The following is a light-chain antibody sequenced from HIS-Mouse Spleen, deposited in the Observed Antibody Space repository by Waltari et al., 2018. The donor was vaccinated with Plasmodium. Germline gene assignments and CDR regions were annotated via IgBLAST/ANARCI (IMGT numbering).Light chain of an antibody. CDR2: DES. CDR1: NIGSKS. J-gene: IGLJ3*02. Sequence: SYVLTQPPSVSVAPGQTARITCGGNNIGSKSVPWYQQKPGQAPVLVVYDESDRPSGIPERFSGSNSGNTATLTISRVEAGDEADYYCQVWDSSWVFGGGTKLTVL. CDR3: QVWDSSWV. V-gene: IGLV3-21*02.